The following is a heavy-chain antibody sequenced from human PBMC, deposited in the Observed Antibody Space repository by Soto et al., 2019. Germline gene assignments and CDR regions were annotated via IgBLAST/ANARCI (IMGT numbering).Heavy chain of an antibody. D-gene: IGHD5-12*01. CDR3: AIFMGNSVAPTYFDY. Sequence: SQTLSLTCAISGDSVSSNSVGWHWVRQSPSRGLEWLGRAYYRSKWIIDYAPSLKSRITFNPDISKNQFSLKLSSVTTADTAVYYCAIFMGNSVAPTYFDYWGQGTLVTVSS. CDR2: AYYRSKWII. CDR1: GDSVSSNSVG. J-gene: IGHJ4*02. V-gene: IGHV6-1*01.